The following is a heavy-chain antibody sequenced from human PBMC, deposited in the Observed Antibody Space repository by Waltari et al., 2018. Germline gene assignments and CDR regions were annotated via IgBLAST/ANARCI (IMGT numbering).Heavy chain of an antibody. CDR2: IYYSGST. Sequence: QVQLQESGPGLVKPSETLSLTCPVPGGSISSYYWSWIRQPPGKGLEWIGYIYYSGSTNYNPSLKSRVTISVDTSKNQFSLKLSSVTAADTAVYYCAATYGDLDYWGQGTLVTVSS. CDR1: GGSISSYY. D-gene: IGHD4-17*01. V-gene: IGHV4-59*01. CDR3: AATYGDLDY. J-gene: IGHJ4*02.